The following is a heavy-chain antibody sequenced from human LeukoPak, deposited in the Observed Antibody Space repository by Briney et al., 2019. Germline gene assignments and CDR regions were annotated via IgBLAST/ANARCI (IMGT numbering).Heavy chain of an antibody. CDR2: ISYDGSNK. J-gene: IGHJ4*02. Sequence: GGSLRLSCAASGFTFSSYAMHWVRQAPGKGLEWVAVISYDGSNKYYADSVKGRFTISRDNSKNTLYLQMNSLRAEDTAVYYCARDIGSSWSSDYWGQGTLVTVSS. CDR1: GFTFSSYA. V-gene: IGHV3-30-3*01. CDR3: ARDIGSSWSSDY. D-gene: IGHD6-13*01.